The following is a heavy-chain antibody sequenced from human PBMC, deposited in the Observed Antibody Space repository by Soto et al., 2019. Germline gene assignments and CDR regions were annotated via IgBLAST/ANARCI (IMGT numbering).Heavy chain of an antibody. J-gene: IGHJ4*02. D-gene: IGHD1-7*01. V-gene: IGHV3-23*01. CDR2: SSATGSGR. CDR1: GFTFSSYG. Sequence: GGSLRLSCAASGFTFSSYGMTWVRQAPGKGLEWVSFSSATGSGRYYADSVKGRFTISRDNSKNTLYLQMSSLRADDTAVYYCAKDRRAGGNYGFYSDFWGQGALVTVS. CDR3: AKDRRAGGNYGFYSDF.